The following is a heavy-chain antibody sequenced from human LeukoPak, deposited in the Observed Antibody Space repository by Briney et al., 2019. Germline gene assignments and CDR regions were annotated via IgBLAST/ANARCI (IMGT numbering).Heavy chain of an antibody. CDR1: GASIRNYQ. Sequence: SETLSLTCTVSGASIRNYQWSWIRQPPGKGLEWIAYFYDSGDSNYNPSLKSRLYTPVDTAKNQFSLRLSSVTAADTAVYFCARVRRIWYGKDYYYYMDVWGKGATVTVPS. CDR2: FYDSGDS. V-gene: IGHV4-59*01. CDR3: ARVRRIWYGKDYYYYMDV. J-gene: IGHJ6*03. D-gene: IGHD3-3*02.